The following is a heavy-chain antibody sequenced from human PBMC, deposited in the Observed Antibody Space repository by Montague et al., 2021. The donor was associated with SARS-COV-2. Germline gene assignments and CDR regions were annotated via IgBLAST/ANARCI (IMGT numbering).Heavy chain of an antibody. D-gene: IGHD3-10*01. CDR2: IWYDGSNQ. CDR1: GFTFSSYD. Sequence: SLRLSCSASGFTFSSYDMHWVRQAPGKGLEWVAVIWYDGSNQYYGDFVKGRFTISRDNSKNTLYLQMNSLRAEDTAVYYCAREYSAPRWFGEYNRYGMDVWGQGTTVTVSS. V-gene: IGHV3-33*08. CDR3: AREYSAPRWFGEYNRYGMDV. J-gene: IGHJ6*02.